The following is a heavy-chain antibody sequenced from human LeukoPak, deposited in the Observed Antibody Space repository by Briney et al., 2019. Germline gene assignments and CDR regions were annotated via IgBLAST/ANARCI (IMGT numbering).Heavy chain of an antibody. CDR1: GGSFSGYY. D-gene: IGHD4-17*01. J-gene: IGHJ4*02. CDR3: ARAPRVSTVDFDY. Sequence: NTSETLSLTCAVYGGSFSGYYWSWIRQPPGKGLEWIGEINHSGSTNYNPSLKSRVTISVDTSKNQFSLKLSSVTAADTAVYYCARAPRVSTVDFDYWGQGTLVTVSS. V-gene: IGHV4-34*01. CDR2: INHSGST.